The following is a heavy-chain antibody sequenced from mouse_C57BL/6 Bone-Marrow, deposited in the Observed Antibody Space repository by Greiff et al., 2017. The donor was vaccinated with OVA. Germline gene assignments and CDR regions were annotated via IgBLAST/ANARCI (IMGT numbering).Heavy chain of an antibody. D-gene: IGHD2-1*01. J-gene: IGHJ2*01. V-gene: IGHV3-6*01. Sequence: EVQLQQSGPGLVKPSQSLSLTCSVTGYSITSGYYWNWIRQFPGNKLEWMGYISYDGSNNYNPSLKNRISITRDTSKNQFFLKLNSVTTEDTATYYCARGYGNSLDYWGQGTTLTVSS. CDR2: ISYDGSN. CDR1: GYSITSGYY. CDR3: ARGYGNSLDY.